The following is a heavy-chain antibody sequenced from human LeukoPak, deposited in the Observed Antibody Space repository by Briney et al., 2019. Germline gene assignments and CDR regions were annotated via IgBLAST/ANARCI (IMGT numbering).Heavy chain of an antibody. V-gene: IGHV1-18*01. D-gene: IGHD6-19*01. CDR1: AYTFTTYG. J-gene: IGHJ4*01. CDR2: ISAYNANT. CDR3: ERDPTIAVAGPGH. Sequence: VASVKVSRKASAYTFTTYGISWVRQAAGQGLEWMGWISAYNANTNYAQKFQGRVTMTTDTSTSTAYMDLRSLRSDDTAVYYCERDPTIAVAGPGHWGHGTLVTVSS.